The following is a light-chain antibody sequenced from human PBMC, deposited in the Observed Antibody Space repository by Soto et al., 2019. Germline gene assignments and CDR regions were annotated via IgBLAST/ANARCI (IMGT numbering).Light chain of an antibody. CDR1: QNLYDW. J-gene: IGKJ1*01. Sequence: DIQMTQSPSTLSASVGDRDTITCRASQNLYDWLAWFQQKPGKAPTLLIYKASGLESGVPSRFSGSGFGTELTLTISSPQPDDFSTYYCQQYNSYPWTFGQGTKVEI. V-gene: IGKV1-5*03. CDR2: KAS. CDR3: QQYNSYPWT.